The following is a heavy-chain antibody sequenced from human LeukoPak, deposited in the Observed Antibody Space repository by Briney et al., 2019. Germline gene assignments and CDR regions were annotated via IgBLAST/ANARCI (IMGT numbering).Heavy chain of an antibody. Sequence: PSETLSLTCTVSGGSISSSSYYWGWIRQPPGKGLEWIGSLYYSGSTYYNPSLKSRVTISVDTSKKPFSLKLSSVTAADTAVYYCARLSPYYDILTGSSYYFDYWGQGTLVTVSS. CDR2: LYYSGST. CDR1: GGSISSSSYY. D-gene: IGHD3-9*01. J-gene: IGHJ4*02. CDR3: ARLSPYYDILTGSSYYFDY. V-gene: IGHV4-39*01.